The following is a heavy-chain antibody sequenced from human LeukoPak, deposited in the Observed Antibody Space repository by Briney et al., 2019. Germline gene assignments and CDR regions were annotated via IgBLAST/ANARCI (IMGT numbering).Heavy chain of an antibody. CDR1: GYSISSGYY. Sequence: SETLSLTCTVSGYSISSGYYWGWIRQPPGKGLEWIGSLYHSGSTYYNPSLKSRVTISVDTSKNQFSLKLSSVTAADTAVYYCASVSSGWYLYWGQGTLVTVSS. V-gene: IGHV4-38-2*02. J-gene: IGHJ4*02. CDR3: ASVSSGWYLY. CDR2: LYHSGST. D-gene: IGHD6-19*01.